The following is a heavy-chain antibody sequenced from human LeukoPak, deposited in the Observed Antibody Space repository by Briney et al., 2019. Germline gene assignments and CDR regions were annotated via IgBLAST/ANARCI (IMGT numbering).Heavy chain of an antibody. CDR3: ASRAGGPAAIRFDP. CDR2: IIPIFGTA. V-gene: IGHV1-69*05. J-gene: IGHJ5*02. D-gene: IGHD2-2*01. CDR1: GGTFSSYA. Sequence: SVKVSCKASGGTFSSYAISWVRQAPGQGLEWMGRIIPIFGTANYAQKFQGRVTITTDESTSTAYMELSSLRSEDTAVYYCASRAGGPAAIRFDPWGQGTLVTVSS.